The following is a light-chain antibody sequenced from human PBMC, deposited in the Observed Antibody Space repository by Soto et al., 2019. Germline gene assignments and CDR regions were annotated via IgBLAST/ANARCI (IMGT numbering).Light chain of an antibody. CDR2: LVS. Sequence: QSVLTQPAPVSGSPGQSSTISCTGTTSDIGDYNYVSWYQHLPDKVPKLIISLVSNRPSGVSNRFSGSKSGNTASLTISGLQAEDEGDYYCTSWGIFGPGTKVTVL. V-gene: IGLV2-14*01. CDR3: TSWGI. J-gene: IGLJ1*01. CDR1: TSDIGDYNY.